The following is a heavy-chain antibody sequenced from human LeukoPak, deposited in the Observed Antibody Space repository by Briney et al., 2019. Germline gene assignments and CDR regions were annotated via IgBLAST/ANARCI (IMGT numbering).Heavy chain of an antibody. V-gene: IGHV3-30-3*01. Sequence: GRSLRLSCAASGFPVSSYAMHWVRQAPGKGLEWVAVISYDGSNKYYADSVKGRFTISRDNSKNTLYLQMNSLRAEDTAVYYCAREGGLWFGKMRDYYYYGMDVWGQGTTVTVSS. CDR2: ISYDGSNK. CDR3: AREGGLWFGKMRDYYYYGMDV. J-gene: IGHJ6*02. CDR1: GFPVSSYA. D-gene: IGHD3-10*01.